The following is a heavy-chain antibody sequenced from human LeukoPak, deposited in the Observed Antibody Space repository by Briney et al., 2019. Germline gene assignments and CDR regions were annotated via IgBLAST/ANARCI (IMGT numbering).Heavy chain of an antibody. CDR3: ASSYYYDSSDEYYFDY. V-gene: IGHV1-69*05. Sequence: SVTVSCKASGGTFISYAISWVRQAPGQGLEWMGGIIPIFGTANYAQKFQGRVTITTDESTSTAYMELSSLRSEDTAVYYCASSYYYDSSDEYYFDYWGQGTLVTVSS. CDR2: IIPIFGTA. D-gene: IGHD3-22*01. CDR1: GGTFISYA. J-gene: IGHJ4*02.